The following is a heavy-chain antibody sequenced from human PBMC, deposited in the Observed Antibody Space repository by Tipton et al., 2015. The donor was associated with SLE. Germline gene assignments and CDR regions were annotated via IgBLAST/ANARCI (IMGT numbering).Heavy chain of an antibody. Sequence: GLVKPSETLSLTCVVYGGSFSGYYWSWIRQPPGKGLEWIGYIYYSGSTNYNPSLKSRVTISVDTSKNQFSLKLSSVTAADTAVYYCARTYYYGSGVDYWGQGTLVTVSS. CDR3: ARTYYYGSGVDY. CDR2: IYYSGST. CDR1: GGSFSGYY. D-gene: IGHD3-10*01. V-gene: IGHV4-59*08. J-gene: IGHJ4*02.